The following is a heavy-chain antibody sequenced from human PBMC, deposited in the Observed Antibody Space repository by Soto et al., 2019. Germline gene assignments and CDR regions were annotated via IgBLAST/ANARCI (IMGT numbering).Heavy chain of an antibody. D-gene: IGHD6-13*01. V-gene: IGHV4-39*01. CDR1: GGSITSSFY. CDR3: RSSSRYSTDV. CDR2: IYGTGNT. J-gene: IGHJ6*02. Sequence: QLQLQESGPGLVKPSETLSLSCTVSGGSITSSFYWGWIHQPPGKGLEWIGSIYGTGNTYYNPSLKGRVTISADTSKNQSSLNLISVTAADTAVYYCRSSSRYSTDVWGQGATVTVSS.